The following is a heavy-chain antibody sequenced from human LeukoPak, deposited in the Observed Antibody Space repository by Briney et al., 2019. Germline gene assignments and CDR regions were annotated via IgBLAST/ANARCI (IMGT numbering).Heavy chain of an antibody. J-gene: IGHJ1*01. Sequence: PSETLSLTCTVSGGSISSYYWSWIRQPPGKGLEWIGYIYYSGSTNYNPSLKSRVTISVDTSKNQFSLKLSSVTAADTAVYYCAGSEYSSGWYEYFQHWGQGTLVTVSS. CDR1: GGSISSYY. CDR3: AGSEYSSGWYEYFQH. CDR2: IYYSGST. D-gene: IGHD6-19*01. V-gene: IGHV4-59*08.